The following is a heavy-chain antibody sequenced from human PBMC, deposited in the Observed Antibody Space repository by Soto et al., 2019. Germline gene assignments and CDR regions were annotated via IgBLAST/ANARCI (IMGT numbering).Heavy chain of an antibody. CDR3: ARSGAAGFWSGYPATDYSYYYMDV. D-gene: IGHD3-3*01. J-gene: IGHJ6*03. Sequence: SETLSLTCTVSGGSISSYYWSWIRQPPGKGLEWIGYIYYSGSTNYNPSLKSRVTISVDTSKNQFSLKLSSVTAADTAVYYCARSGAAGFWSGYPATDYSYYYMDVWGKGTTVTVSS. CDR1: GGSISSYY. V-gene: IGHV4-59*08. CDR2: IYYSGST.